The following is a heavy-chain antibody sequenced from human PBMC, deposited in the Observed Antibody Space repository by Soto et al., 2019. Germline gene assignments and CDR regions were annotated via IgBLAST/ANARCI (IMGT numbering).Heavy chain of an antibody. V-gene: IGHV3-30*18. J-gene: IGHJ4*02. Sequence: GGSLRLSCAASGFTFSSYGMHWARQAPGKGLEWVAVISYDGSNKYYADSVKGRFTISSDNSKNTLYLQMTTLRREDAAVYYCAKAHGYSSGWRADSWGQGTRVTVSS. CDR2: ISYDGSNK. D-gene: IGHD6-19*01. CDR1: GFTFSSYG. CDR3: AKAHGYSSGWRADS.